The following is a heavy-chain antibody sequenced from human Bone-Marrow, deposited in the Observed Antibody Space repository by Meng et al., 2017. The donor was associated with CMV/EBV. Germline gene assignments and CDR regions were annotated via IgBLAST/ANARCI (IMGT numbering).Heavy chain of an antibody. D-gene: IGHD3-3*01. CDR1: GYTFSTYE. J-gene: IGHJ4*02. Sequence: ASVKVSCKASGYTFSTYEINWVRQATGQGLEWMGWMNPNSGATVFAQKFQGRVIITRDTSISTAYMELSSLRSEDTAVYYCARDSITIFGVVIIVDYWGQGTLVTVSS. V-gene: IGHV1-8*03. CDR2: MNPNSGAT. CDR3: ARDSITIFGVVIIVDY.